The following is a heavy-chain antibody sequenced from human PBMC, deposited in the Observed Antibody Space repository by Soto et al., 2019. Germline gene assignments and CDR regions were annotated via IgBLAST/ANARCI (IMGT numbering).Heavy chain of an antibody. CDR3: AREDGSSSDWFDP. J-gene: IGHJ5*02. D-gene: IGHD6-13*01. CDR1: GGSISSSSYY. CDR2: IYYSGST. V-gene: IGHV4-39*02. Sequence: SETLSLTCTVSGGSISSSSYYWGWIRQPPGKGLEWIGSIYYSGSTYYNPSLKSRVTISVDTSKNQFSLKLSSVTAADTAVYYCAREDGSSSDWFDPWGQGTLVTVSS.